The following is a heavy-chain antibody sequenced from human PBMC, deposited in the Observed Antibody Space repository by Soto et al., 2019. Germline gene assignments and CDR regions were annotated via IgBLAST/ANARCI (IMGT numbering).Heavy chain of an antibody. V-gene: IGHV1-2*02. CDR2: INPNSGGT. D-gene: IGHD2-15*01. J-gene: IGHJ5*02. Sequence: VASVKVSCKASGYTFTGYYMHWVRQAPGQGLEWMGWINPNSGGTNYAQKFQGRVTMTRDTSISTAYMELSRLRSDDTAVYYCAREGDYCSGGSCHQGFDPWGQGTLVTVSS. CDR1: GYTFTGYY. CDR3: AREGDYCSGGSCHQGFDP.